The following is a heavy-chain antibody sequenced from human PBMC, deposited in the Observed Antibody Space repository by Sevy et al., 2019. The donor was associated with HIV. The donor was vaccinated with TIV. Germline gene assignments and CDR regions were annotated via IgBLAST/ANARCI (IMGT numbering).Heavy chain of an antibody. J-gene: IGHJ4*02. D-gene: IGHD2-8*01. CDR2: LSFGCGEI. CDR3: AREVCTKLRDY. Sequence: GGSLRLSCAASGFTFSKYSMSWVRQPPGKGLEWVSTLSFGCGEINYEDSVKGRFTISRDNSKSSVYLQMNNLRPEDTAVYYCAREVCTKLRDYWGQGTLVTVSS. CDR1: GFTFSKYS. V-gene: IGHV3-23*01.